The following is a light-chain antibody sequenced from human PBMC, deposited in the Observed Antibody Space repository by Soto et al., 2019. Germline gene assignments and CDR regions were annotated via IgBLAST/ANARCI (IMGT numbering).Light chain of an antibody. V-gene: IGLV2-14*01. J-gene: IGLJ1*01. Sequence: QSALTQPASVSGSPGQSITISCTGTSRDVGGYNYVSWYQQHPDRAPEVMIYAVSNRPSWVSNRFSGSKSGNTASLTISGLQAEYEADYYCSSFTSSSTLVVFGTGTKVTVL. CDR1: SRDVGGYNY. CDR2: AVS. CDR3: SSFTSSSTLVV.